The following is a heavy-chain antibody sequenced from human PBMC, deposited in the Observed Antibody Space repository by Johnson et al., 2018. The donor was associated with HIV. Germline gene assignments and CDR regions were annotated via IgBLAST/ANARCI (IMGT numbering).Heavy chain of an antibody. J-gene: IGHJ3*02. CDR1: DFTFTNNA. Sequence: QVQLVESGGGVVQPGRSLRLSCAASDFTFTNNAIHWVRQAPGKGLEWVAVISYDGTNTYYADSVRGQFTISRDNSRNTVFLQMIILRPKDTAMYYCASGVTARAPLLIWGQGTMVTVSS. CDR3: ASGVTARAPLLI. CDR2: ISYDGTNT. V-gene: IGHV3-30*04. D-gene: IGHD6-6*01.